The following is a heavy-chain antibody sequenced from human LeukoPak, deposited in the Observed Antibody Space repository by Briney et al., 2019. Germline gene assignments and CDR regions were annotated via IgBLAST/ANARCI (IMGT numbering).Heavy chain of an antibody. CDR2: IYYGGST. D-gene: IGHD3-22*01. Sequence: SETLSLTCTVSGGSISSYYWSWIRQPPGKGLEWIGYIYYGGSTNYNPSLKSRVTVSVDTSKNQFSLKLSSVTAADTAVYYCARVLASSSGYYYYYYYMDVWGKGTTVTVSS. J-gene: IGHJ6*03. V-gene: IGHV4-59*01. CDR3: ARVLASSSGYYYYYYYMDV. CDR1: GGSISSYY.